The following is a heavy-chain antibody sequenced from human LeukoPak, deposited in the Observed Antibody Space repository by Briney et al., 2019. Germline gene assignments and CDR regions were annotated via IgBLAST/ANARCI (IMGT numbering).Heavy chain of an antibody. J-gene: IGHJ4*02. CDR3: ARGRRASFYYYDSSGYYGN. V-gene: IGHV4-61*02. CDR1: GGSISSGSYY. D-gene: IGHD3-22*01. CDR2: IYSSGST. Sequence: SQTLSLTCTVSGGSISSGSYYWSWIRQSAGKGLEWIGRIYSSGSTNYNPSLKSRVTISVDTSKNQFSLKLSSVTAADTAVYYCARGRRASFYYYDSSGYYGNWGQGTLVTVSS.